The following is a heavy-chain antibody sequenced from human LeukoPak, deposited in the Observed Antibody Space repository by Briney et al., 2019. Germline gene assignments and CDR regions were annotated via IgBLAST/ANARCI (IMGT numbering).Heavy chain of an antibody. CDR2: ISYDGSNK. V-gene: IGHV3-30*18. D-gene: IGHD3-22*01. CDR1: GFTFSSYG. CDR3: AKDSSGYYLGYYFDY. J-gene: IGHJ4*02. Sequence: GGSLRLSCAASGFTFSSYGMHWVRQAPGKGLEWVAVISYDGSNKYYADSVKGRFTISRDNSKNTLYLQMSSLRAEDTAVYYCAKDSSGYYLGYYFDYWGQGTLVTVSS.